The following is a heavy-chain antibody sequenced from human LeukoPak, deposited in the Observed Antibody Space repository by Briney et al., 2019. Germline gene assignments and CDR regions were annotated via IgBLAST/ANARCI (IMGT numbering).Heavy chain of an antibody. CDR3: ALISRGIAVPGTEL. J-gene: IGHJ4*02. CDR2: IYHSGST. V-gene: IGHV4-4*02. CDR1: GFTFSSYAM. D-gene: IGHD6-19*01. Sequence: GSLRLSCAASGFTFSSYAMSWVRQPPGKGLEWIGEIYHSGSTNYTPSLKSRVTISIDKSKNQFSLKLSSVTAADTAVYYCALISRGIAVPGTELWGQGTLVTVSS.